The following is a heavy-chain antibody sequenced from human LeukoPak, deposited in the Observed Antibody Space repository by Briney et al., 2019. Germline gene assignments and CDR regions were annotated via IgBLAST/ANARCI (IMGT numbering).Heavy chain of an antibody. CDR2: IYTSGST. J-gene: IGHJ4*02. Sequence: PSETLSLTCAVYGGSFSSYYWSWIRQPAGKGLEWIGRIYTSGSTNYNLSLKSRVTMSVDTSKNQFSLKLSSVTAADTAVYYCARDQYYYDSSGYYLFDYWGQGTLVTVSS. D-gene: IGHD3-22*01. CDR1: GGSFSSYY. CDR3: ARDQYYYDSSGYYLFDY. V-gene: IGHV4-4*07.